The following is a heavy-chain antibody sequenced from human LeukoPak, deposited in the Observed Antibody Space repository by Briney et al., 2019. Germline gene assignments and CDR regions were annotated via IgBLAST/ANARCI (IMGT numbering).Heavy chain of an antibody. J-gene: IGHJ4*02. V-gene: IGHV3-53*01. CDR1: GFIVSTNY. CDR2: IYSSGNT. Sequence: GGSLRLSCAASGFIVSTNYMSWVRQAPGKGLEWVSVIYSSGNTYYADSVKGRFTISRDDSKSTLYLQMNSLRAEDTAVYFCARGRVGYYFDCWGQGTLVTVSS. CDR3: ARGRVGYYFDC.